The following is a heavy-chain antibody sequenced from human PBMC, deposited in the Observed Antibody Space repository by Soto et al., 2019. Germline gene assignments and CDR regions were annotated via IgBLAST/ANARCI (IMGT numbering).Heavy chain of an antibody. V-gene: IGHV3-21*01. Sequence: EVQLGESGGGLVKPGGSLRLSCAASGITFSSYSMNWVRQAPGKGLEWVSSISSSSSYIYYADSVKGRFTISRDNAKNSMYLQMKSLRAEDTAVYYCAPVAARSADYLGQGPLVTVSS. CDR2: ISSSSSYI. CDR3: APVAARSADY. J-gene: IGHJ4*02. CDR1: GITFSSYS. D-gene: IGHD6-6*01.